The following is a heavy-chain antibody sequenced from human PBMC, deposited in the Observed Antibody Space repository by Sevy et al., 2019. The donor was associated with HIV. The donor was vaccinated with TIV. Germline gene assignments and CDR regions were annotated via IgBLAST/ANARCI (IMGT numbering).Heavy chain of an antibody. D-gene: IGHD2-2*01. V-gene: IGHV1-46*01. J-gene: IGHJ6*02. CDR1: GYTFTDNY. CDR2: VNPRDGKT. Sequence: ASVKVSCKASGYTFTDNYLHWVRQAPGQAPQWMGIVNPRDGKTTYAQRFQGRITMTTDTSTSTVYLELKTLRSDDTAVYYCTSDQAIVYVPVAIFGMDIWGQGTTVTVSS. CDR3: TSDQAIVYVPVAIFGMDI.